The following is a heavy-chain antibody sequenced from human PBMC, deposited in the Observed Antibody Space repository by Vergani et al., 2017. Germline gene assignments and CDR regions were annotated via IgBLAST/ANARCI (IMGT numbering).Heavy chain of an antibody. D-gene: IGHD4-11*01. Sequence: VQLVESGGGLVKPGGSLRLSCAASGFTFSDYYMSWIRQAPGKGLEWVSYISSSSSYTNYADSVKGRFTISRDNAKNSLYLQMNSLRAEDTAVYYCAGVSFDLQYHRSFDYWGQGTLVTVSS. J-gene: IGHJ4*02. CDR1: GFTFSDYY. V-gene: IGHV3-11*06. CDR3: AGVSFDLQYHRSFDY. CDR2: ISSSSSYT.